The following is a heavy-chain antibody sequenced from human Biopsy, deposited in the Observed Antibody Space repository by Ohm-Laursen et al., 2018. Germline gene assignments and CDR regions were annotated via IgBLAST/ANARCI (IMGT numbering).Heavy chain of an antibody. J-gene: IGHJ6*02. CDR3: VRGRSMDV. CDR1: GFTFSSSW. Sequence: SLRLSCAASGFTFSSSWMTWVRQAPGKGLEWVAMIKQDGSEDYYVDSVKGRFTISRDNAQKSLDLQLKSLRAEDTAVYYCVRGRSMDVWGQGTTVTVSS. V-gene: IGHV3-7*01. CDR2: IKQDGSED.